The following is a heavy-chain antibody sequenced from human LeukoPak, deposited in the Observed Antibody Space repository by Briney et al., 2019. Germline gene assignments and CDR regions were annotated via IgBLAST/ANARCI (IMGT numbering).Heavy chain of an antibody. D-gene: IGHD4-17*01. Sequence: SETLSLTCTGSGGSISNYYWAWIRQSAGRGLEWIGRIYTSGSISYNPSLKSRVTMSVDTSKNQFSLKLISVTAADTAVYYCARVSSSVTHFDYWGQGALVTVSS. CDR3: ARVSSSVTHFDY. CDR2: IYTSGSI. J-gene: IGHJ4*02. CDR1: GGSISNYY. V-gene: IGHV4-4*07.